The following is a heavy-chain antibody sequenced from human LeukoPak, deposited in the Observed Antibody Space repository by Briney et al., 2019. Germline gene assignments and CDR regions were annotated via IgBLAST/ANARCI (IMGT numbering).Heavy chain of an antibody. CDR3: AKDQSYYNWFDP. CDR2: IDANGAGT. Sequence: GGSLRLSCAASGFTFSSYAMTWVRRAPGKGLEWVSSIDANGAGTFYADSVKGRFSISRDNAKNTLGLQMHSLTAEDTAVYYCAKDQSYYNWFDPWGQGTLVTVSS. CDR1: GFTFSSYA. J-gene: IGHJ5*02. D-gene: IGHD3-10*01. V-gene: IGHV3-23*01.